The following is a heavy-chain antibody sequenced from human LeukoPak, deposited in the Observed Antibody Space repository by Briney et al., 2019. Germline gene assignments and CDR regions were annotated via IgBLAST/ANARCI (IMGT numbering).Heavy chain of an antibody. D-gene: IGHD2-2*01. Sequence: SQTLSLTCAISGDSVSSNSFTWNWIRQSPSRGLEWLGRTYYRSTWYNDYAVSVRGRITVNPDTSKNQFSLHLNSVTPEDTAVYYCARRLTQYDCFDPWGQGILVTVSS. CDR2: TYYRSTWYN. CDR3: ARRLTQYDCFDP. CDR1: GDSVSSNSFT. V-gene: IGHV6-1*01. J-gene: IGHJ5*02.